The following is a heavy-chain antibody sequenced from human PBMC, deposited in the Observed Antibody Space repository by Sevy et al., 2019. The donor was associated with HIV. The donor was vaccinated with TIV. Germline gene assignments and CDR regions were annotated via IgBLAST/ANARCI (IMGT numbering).Heavy chain of an antibody. V-gene: IGHV1-46*01. D-gene: IGHD3-16*01. CDR1: GFSFASHY. CDR3: ARAVPPRLISPLDY. J-gene: IGHJ4*02. CDR2: IGPSGSA. Sequence: GPAKVSCRASGFSFASHYFHWVRLAPAQGLQWMGIIGPSGSATYPHKFQGRATITRDTSTSTVYLELTGLRSDDSGIYFCARAVPPRLISPLDYWGQGTLVTVSS.